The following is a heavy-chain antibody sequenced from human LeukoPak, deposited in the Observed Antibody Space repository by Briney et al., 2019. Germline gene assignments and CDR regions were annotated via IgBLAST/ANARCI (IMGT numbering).Heavy chain of an antibody. CDR2: ISYDGSNK. V-gene: IGHV3-30*18. CDR3: ANAITVWELPFDY. CDR1: GFTFSSYG. Sequence: PGGSLRLSCAASGFTFSSYGMHWVRQAPGKGLEWVAVISYDGSNKYYADSVKGRFTISRDNSKNTLYLQMNSLRAEDTAVYYYANAITVWELPFDYWGQGTLVTVSS. J-gene: IGHJ4*02. D-gene: IGHD1-26*01.